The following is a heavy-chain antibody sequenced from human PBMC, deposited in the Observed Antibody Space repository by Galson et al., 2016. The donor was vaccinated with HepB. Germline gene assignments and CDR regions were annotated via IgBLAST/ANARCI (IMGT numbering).Heavy chain of an antibody. V-gene: IGHV3-30*18. CDR3: AKIDDSRWYFDL. J-gene: IGHJ2*01. CDR2: ISYDGSNK. CDR1: GFTFSHYG. D-gene: IGHD3-16*01. Sequence: SLRLSCAASGFTFSHYGMHWVRQAPGKGPEWVAVISYDGSNKYYADSVKGRFTISRDNARDSLYLQMNSLRADDTAVYYCAKIDDSRWYFDLWGRGTLVTVSS.